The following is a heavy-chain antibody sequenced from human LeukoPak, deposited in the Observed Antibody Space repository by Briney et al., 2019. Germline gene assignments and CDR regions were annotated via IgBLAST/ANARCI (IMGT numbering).Heavy chain of an antibody. Sequence: SETLSLTCTVSSGSISTSNYYWGWVRQPPGKALEWIGNIFYSGSTYYNPSLKSRVTISVDTSKNQFSLKLSSVTAADTAVYYCARGVRVLAAAPPYFQHWGQGTLVTVSS. J-gene: IGHJ1*01. CDR1: SGSISTSNYY. CDR3: ARGVRVLAAAPPYFQH. V-gene: IGHV4-39*07. CDR2: IFYSGST. D-gene: IGHD6-13*01.